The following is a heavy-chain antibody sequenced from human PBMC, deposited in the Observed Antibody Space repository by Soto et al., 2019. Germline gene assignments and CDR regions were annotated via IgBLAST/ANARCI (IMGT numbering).Heavy chain of an antibody. V-gene: IGHV3-21*01. CDR3: ARNLYYYDSSCMDV. J-gene: IGHJ6*02. D-gene: IGHD3-22*01. CDR1: GFTFSTYT. CDR2: ISRADRYI. Sequence: GGSLRLSCAASGFTFSTYTMNWVRQAPGKGLEWVSSISRADRYIYYADSVRGRFTISRDNAKNSLYLQMNSLRAEDTAVYYCARNLYYYDSSCMDVWGQGTTVTVSS.